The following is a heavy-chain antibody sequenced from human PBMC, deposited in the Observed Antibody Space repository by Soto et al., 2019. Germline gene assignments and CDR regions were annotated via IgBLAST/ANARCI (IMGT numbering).Heavy chain of an antibody. J-gene: IGHJ5*02. CDR2: IYYSGST. V-gene: IGHV4-59*01. Sequence: SETLSLTCTVSGGSISSYYWSWIRQPPGKGLEWIGYIYYSGSTNYNPSLKSRVTISVDTSKNQFSLKLSSVTAADTAVYYCARDLGDYDILTGYYTNGWFDPWGQGTLVTVSS. CDR1: GGSISSYY. CDR3: ARDLGDYDILTGYYTNGWFDP. D-gene: IGHD3-9*01.